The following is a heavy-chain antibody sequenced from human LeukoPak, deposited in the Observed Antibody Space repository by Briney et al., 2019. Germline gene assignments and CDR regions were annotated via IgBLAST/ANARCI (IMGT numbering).Heavy chain of an antibody. V-gene: IGHV4-59*01. Sequence: SETLSLTCTVSGGSISGYYWSWIRQPPGKGLEWIGDIYYIGSTYYNPSLKSRVTISVDTSKNQFSLNLSSVTAADTAVYYCARDRRFNGMDVWGQGTTVTVSS. J-gene: IGHJ6*02. CDR2: IYYIGST. D-gene: IGHD3-3*01. CDR1: GGSISGYY. CDR3: ARDRRFNGMDV.